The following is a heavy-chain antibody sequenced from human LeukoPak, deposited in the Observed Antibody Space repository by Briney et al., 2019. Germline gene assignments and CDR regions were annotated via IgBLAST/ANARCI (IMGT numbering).Heavy chain of an antibody. D-gene: IGHD3-22*01. CDR1: GYSFTSYW. V-gene: IGHV5-51*01. CDR3: ARHSCPGGSGYYRKNEFDY. CDR2: IYPGDSDT. J-gene: IGHJ4*02. Sequence: GESLKISCKGSGYSFTSYWIGWVRQMPGKGLEWMGIIYPGDSDTRYSPSFQGQVTISADKSISTAYLQWSSLKASDTAMYYCARHSCPGGSGYYRKNEFDYWGQGTLVTVSS.